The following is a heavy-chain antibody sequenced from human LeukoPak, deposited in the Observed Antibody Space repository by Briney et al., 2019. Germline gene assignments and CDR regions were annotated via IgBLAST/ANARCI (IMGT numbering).Heavy chain of an antibody. CDR3: ASKFGELP. J-gene: IGHJ5*02. CDR1: GFTFSSYA. Sequence: GGSLRLSCAASGFTFSSYAMHWARQAPGKGLEWVAVISYDGSNKYYADSVKGRFTISRDNSKNTLYLQMNSLRAEDTAVYYCASKFGELPWGQGTLVTVSS. D-gene: IGHD3-10*01. CDR2: ISYDGSNK. V-gene: IGHV3-30-3*01.